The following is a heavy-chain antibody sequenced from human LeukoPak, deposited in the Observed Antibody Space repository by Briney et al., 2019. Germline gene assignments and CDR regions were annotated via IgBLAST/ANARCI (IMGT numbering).Heavy chain of an antibody. CDR3: ARERTTIVSGTTIGAY. D-gene: IGHD4-11*01. CDR1: GFTFDDYA. CDR2: ISWDGGST. Sequence: AGGSLRLSCAASGFTFDDYAMHWVRQAPGKGLEWVSLISWDGGSTYYADSVKGRFTISRDNSKNSLYLQMNSLRADDTAVYYCARERTTIVSGTTIGAYWGQGTQVTVSS. V-gene: IGHV3-43D*03. J-gene: IGHJ4*02.